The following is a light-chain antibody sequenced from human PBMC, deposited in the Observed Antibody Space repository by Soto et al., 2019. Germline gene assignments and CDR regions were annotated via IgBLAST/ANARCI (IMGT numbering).Light chain of an antibody. CDR3: QQYMTYSPWT. Sequence: DIHVTLSPSTLAASVGDRVTITCRASQSISSWLAWYQQKPGKAPKLLIYDASSLESGVSSRFSGSGSGTEFTLTIRSLQPEDFATYYCQQYMTYSPWTFGQGTKVDIK. V-gene: IGKV1-5*01. CDR2: DAS. CDR1: QSISSW. J-gene: IGKJ1*01.